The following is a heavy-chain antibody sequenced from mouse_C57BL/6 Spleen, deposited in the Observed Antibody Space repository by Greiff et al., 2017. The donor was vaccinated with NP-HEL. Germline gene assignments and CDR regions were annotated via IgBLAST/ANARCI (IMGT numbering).Heavy chain of an antibody. D-gene: IGHD2-2*01. CDR2: IYPRSGNT. CDR3: ARKGYGFAY. CDR1: GYTFTSYG. J-gene: IGHJ3*01. V-gene: IGHV1-81*01. Sequence: VQLKESGAELARPGASVKLSCKASGYTFTSYGISWVKQRTGQGLEWIGEIYPRSGNTYYNEKFKGKATLTADKSSSTAYMELRSLTSEDAAVYFCARKGYGFAYWGQGTLVTVSA.